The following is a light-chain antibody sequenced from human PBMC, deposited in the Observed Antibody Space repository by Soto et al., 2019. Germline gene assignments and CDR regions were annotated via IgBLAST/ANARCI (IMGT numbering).Light chain of an antibody. CDR2: GAS. CDR3: QQYGSSPWT. V-gene: IGKV3-20*01. CDR1: QSVSSNY. J-gene: IGKJ1*01. Sequence: EIVLTQSPGTLSLSPGERATLSCRASQSVSSNYLAWYQQKPGQAPRLLIYGASSRATGIPDRFSGSGSGIDFTLAISRLEPEDLAVYYCQQYGSSPWTFGLGTTVEI.